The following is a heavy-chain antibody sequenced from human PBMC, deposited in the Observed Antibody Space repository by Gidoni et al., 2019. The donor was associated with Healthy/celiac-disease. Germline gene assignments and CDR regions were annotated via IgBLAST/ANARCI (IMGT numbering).Heavy chain of an antibody. V-gene: IGHV1-69*01. J-gene: IGHJ6*02. CDR1: GGTFSSYA. CDR3: ARMWGAYYYYVMDV. D-gene: IGHD1-26*01. CDR2: IIPIFGPA. Sequence: QVQLVQSGAEVKKPGSSVKVSCQASGGTFSSYAISWGRQAPGQGLEWMGGIIPIFGPANYAQKFQGRVTITADESTSTAYMELSSLRSEDTAVYYCARMWGAYYYYVMDVWGQGTTVTVSS.